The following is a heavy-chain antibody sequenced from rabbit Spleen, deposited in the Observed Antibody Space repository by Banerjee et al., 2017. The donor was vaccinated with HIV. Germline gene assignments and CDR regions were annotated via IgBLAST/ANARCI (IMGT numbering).Heavy chain of an antibody. CDR3: ARGDGGYAGSDYVTHYFNL. Sequence: QQQLEESGGGLVKPGGTLTLTCKASGFDLSSYYYIYWVRQAPGKGLEWIACIGTGNDRTWSATWAKGRFTISKTSSTTVTLQMTSLTVADTAIYFCARGDGGYAGSDYVTHYFNLWGPGTLVTVS. CDR2: IGTGNDRT. D-gene: IGHD4-2*01. CDR1: GFDLSSYYY. J-gene: IGHJ4*01. V-gene: IGHV1S45*01.